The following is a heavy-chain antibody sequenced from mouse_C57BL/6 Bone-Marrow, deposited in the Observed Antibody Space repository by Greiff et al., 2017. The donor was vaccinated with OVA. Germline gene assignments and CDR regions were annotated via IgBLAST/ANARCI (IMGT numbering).Heavy chain of an antibody. CDR2: IYPGDGDT. Sequence: VQLQESGPELVKPGASVKISCKASGYAFSSSWMNWVKQRPGKGLEWIGRIYPGDGDTNYNGKFKGKATLTADKSSSTAYMQLSSLTSEDSAVYFCATTVGNWYFDVWGTGTTVTVSS. CDR3: ATTVGNWYFDV. CDR1: GYAFSSSW. V-gene: IGHV1-82*01. J-gene: IGHJ1*03. D-gene: IGHD1-1*01.